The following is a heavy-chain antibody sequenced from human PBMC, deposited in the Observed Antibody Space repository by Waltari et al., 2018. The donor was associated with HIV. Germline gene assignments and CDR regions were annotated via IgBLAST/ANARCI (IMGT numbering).Heavy chain of an antibody. CDR1: GYTFTKYI. D-gene: IGHD6-13*01. Sequence: QVQLVQSGAEVKKPGASVKVSCKASGYTFTKYIMHWVRQAPGQRLEWMGWINGANGNTKYSQKFHGRVTIIRDTSASTAYMELNSLTSEDTAVYYCARDSIASSGRIDPWGQGTLVTVSS. CDR3: ARDSIASSGRIDP. V-gene: IGHV1-3*01. J-gene: IGHJ5*02. CDR2: INGANGNT.